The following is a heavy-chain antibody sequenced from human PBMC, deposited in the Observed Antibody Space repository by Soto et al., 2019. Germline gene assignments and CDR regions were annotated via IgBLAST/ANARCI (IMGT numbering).Heavy chain of an antibody. V-gene: IGHV3-21*01. CDR3: ARDDGLYYDSSGYFSYYYGMDV. CDR2: ISSSSSYI. Sequence: LRLSCAASGFTLSSYSMNWVRQAPGKGLEWVSSISSSSSYIYYADSVKGRFTISRDNAKNSLYLQMNSLRAEDTAVYYCARDDGLYYDSSGYFSYYYGMDVWGQGTTVTVSS. J-gene: IGHJ6*02. D-gene: IGHD3-22*01. CDR1: GFTLSSYS.